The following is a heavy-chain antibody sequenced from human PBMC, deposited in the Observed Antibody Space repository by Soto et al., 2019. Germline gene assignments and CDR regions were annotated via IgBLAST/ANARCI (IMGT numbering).Heavy chain of an antibody. CDR2: IIPMYGPA. J-gene: IGHJ5*02. D-gene: IGHD3-10*01. CDR3: ARVTSMVRGVIDKWFDP. CDR1: GGTFSSYA. Sequence: QVPLVQSGAEVKKPGSSVTVSCKASGGTFSSYAIHWVRQAPGQGLEWMGGIIPMYGPAKYAQRFQGRGTITAYESTTTVYMELTSLTSQDTAVYYCARVTSMVRGVIDKWFDPWGHGPLVTVSS. V-gene: IGHV1-69*01.